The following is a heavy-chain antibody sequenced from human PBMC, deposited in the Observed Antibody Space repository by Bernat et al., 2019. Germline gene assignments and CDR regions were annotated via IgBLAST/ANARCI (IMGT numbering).Heavy chain of an antibody. J-gene: IGHJ1*01. Sequence: EVQLSESGGGLVQPGGSLRLSCAASGFTFSSYAMSWARQAPGKGLEWVAGITESGGNTYYADSVKSRFTISRYNSKNTLYLQINSLSAEDTAVYYCAKRYSTSWYVEQWGQGTLVTVSS. CDR2: ITESGGNT. V-gene: IGHV3-23*01. CDR1: GFTFSSYA. CDR3: AKRYSTSWYVEQ. D-gene: IGHD6-13*01.